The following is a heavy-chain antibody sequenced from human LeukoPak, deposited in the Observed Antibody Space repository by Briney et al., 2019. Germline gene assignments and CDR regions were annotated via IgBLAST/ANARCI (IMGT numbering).Heavy chain of an antibody. CDR1: GFTFSSYA. D-gene: IGHD3-10*02. V-gene: IGHV3-23*01. CDR3: AKLGVRGVITPIDY. J-gene: IGHJ4*02. Sequence: GGSLRLSCAASGFTFSSYAISWVRQAPGKGLEWVSTISGRGGSKYYAGCVKGRFTISRDNSKNPLYLQMNSLRAEDTAVYYCAKLGVRGVITPIDYWGQGTLVTVSS. CDR2: ISGRGGSK.